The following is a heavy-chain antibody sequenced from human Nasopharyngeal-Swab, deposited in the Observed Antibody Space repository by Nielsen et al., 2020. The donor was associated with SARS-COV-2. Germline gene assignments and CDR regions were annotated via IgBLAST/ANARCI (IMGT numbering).Heavy chain of an antibody. J-gene: IGHJ6*02. CDR3: ARDRVVQGVYYYGMDV. V-gene: IGHV3-11*06. CDR2: ISSSSSYT. Sequence: VRQMPGKGLEWVSYISSSSSYTNCADSVKGRFTISRDNAKNSLYLQMNSLRAEDTAVYYCARDRVVQGVYYYGMDVWGQGTTVTVSS. D-gene: IGHD3-10*01.